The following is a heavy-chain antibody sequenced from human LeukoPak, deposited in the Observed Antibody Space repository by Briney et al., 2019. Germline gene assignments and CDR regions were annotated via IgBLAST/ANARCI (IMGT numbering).Heavy chain of an antibody. CDR3: AGSYCSGGSCPRGYYYYMDV. CDR2: IRYDGSNK. CDR1: GFTFSSYG. D-gene: IGHD2-15*01. J-gene: IGHJ6*03. V-gene: IGHV3-30*02. Sequence: GGSLRLSCAASGFTFSSYGMHWVRQAPGKGQEWVAFIRYDGSNKYYADSVKGRFTISRDNSKNTLYLQMNSLRAEDTAVYYCAGSYCSGGSCPRGYYYYMDVWGKGTTVTISS.